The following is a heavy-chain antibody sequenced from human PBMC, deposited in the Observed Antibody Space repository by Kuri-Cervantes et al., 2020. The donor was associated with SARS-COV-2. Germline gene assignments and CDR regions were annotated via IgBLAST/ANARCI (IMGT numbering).Heavy chain of an antibody. J-gene: IGHJ4*02. CDR1: GGSLSSGDYY. D-gene: IGHD3-10*01. CDR2: IYYSGSA. V-gene: IGHV4-30-4*08. Sequence: LRLSCTVSGGSLSSGDYYWTWVRQPPGKGLEWIGNIYYSGSASYNPSLKSRLTMSLDMSKSQFSLKLSSVTAADTAVYYCASVPGIGYYFDYWGQGTLVTVSS. CDR3: ASVPGIGYYFDY.